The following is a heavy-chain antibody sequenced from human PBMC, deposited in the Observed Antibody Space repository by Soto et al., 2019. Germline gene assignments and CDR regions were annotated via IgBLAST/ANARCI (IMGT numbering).Heavy chain of an antibody. V-gene: IGHV1-18*01. J-gene: IGHJ4*02. CDR1: GYTFTSYG. CDR2: ISAYNGNT. Sequence: ASVKVSCKASGYTFTSYGISWVRQAPGQGLEWMGWISAYNGNTNYAQKLQGRVTMTTDTSTSTAYMELRSLRSDDTAVYYCARAPHYDFWSGYSFPQKLGPVDYWGQGTLVTVSS. CDR3: ARAPHYDFWSGYSFPQKLGPVDY. D-gene: IGHD3-3*01.